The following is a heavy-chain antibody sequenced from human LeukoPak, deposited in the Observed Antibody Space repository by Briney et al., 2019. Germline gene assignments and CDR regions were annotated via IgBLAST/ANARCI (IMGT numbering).Heavy chain of an antibody. CDR2: IIPIFGTA. V-gene: IGHV1-69*13. D-gene: IGHD1-26*01. CDR3: AMSGSYYLDY. CDR1: GGTFSSYA. Sequence: GASVKVSCKASGGTFSSYAISWVRQAPGQGLEWMRGIIPIFGTANYAQKFQGRVTITADESTSTAYMELSSLRSEDTAVYYCAMSGSYYLDYWGQGTLVTVSS. J-gene: IGHJ4*02.